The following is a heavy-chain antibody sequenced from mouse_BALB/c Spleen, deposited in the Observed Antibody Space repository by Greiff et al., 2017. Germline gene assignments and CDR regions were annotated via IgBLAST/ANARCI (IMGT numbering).Heavy chain of an antibody. CDR1: GYSITSGYY. D-gene: IGHD1-1*01. J-gene: IGHJ4*01. V-gene: IGHV3-6*02. CDR2: ISYDGSN. Sequence: DVQLQESGPGLVKPSQSLSLTCSVTGYSITSGYYWNWIRQFPGNKLEWMGYISYDGSNNYNPSLKNRISITRDTSKNQFFLKLNSVTTEDTATYYCARDNGNPYYYAMDYWGQGTSVTVSS. CDR3: ARDNGNPYYYAMDY.